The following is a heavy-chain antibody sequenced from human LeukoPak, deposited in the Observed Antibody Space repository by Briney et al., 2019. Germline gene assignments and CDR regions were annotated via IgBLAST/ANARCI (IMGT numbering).Heavy chain of an antibody. CDR2: ITPSGGDT. J-gene: IGHJ4*02. D-gene: IGHD2-2*01. CDR1: GFTFSSYA. Sequence: PGGSLRLSWAASGFTFSSYAMSWVRQAPGKGLEWVSSITPSGGDTFYTDSVKGRFTISRDNSRNTLYLQMNTLRAEDTAVYYCAKRLTAAAATYYFDSWGQGTLVTVSS. CDR3: AKRLTAAAATYYFDS. V-gene: IGHV3-23*01.